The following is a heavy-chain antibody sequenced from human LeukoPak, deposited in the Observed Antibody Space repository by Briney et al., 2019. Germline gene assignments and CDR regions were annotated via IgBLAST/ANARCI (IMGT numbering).Heavy chain of an antibody. CDR1: GFTFSSYG. V-gene: IGHV3-30*18. Sequence: PGRSLRLSCAASGFTFSSYGMHWVRQAPGKGLEWVAVILYDGSNKYYADSVKGRFTISRDNSKNTLYLQMNSLRAEDTAVYYCAKDSSGWYHGPDYWGQGTLVTVSS. J-gene: IGHJ4*02. CDR3: AKDSSGWYHGPDY. CDR2: ILYDGSNK. D-gene: IGHD6-19*01.